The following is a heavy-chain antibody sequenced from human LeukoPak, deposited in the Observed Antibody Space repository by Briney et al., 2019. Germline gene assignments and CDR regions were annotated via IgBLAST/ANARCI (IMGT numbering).Heavy chain of an antibody. CDR2: ISWNSGSI. Sequence: GGSLRLSCVASGFTFRDYAMHWVRQAPGKGLEWVSGISWNSGSIGYADSVKGRFTISRDNAKNSLYLEMNGLRAEDTAVYYCARGGQAGTGDYWGQGTQVTVSS. J-gene: IGHJ4*02. CDR3: ARGGQAGTGDY. CDR1: GFTFRDYA. V-gene: IGHV3-9*01. D-gene: IGHD3-10*01.